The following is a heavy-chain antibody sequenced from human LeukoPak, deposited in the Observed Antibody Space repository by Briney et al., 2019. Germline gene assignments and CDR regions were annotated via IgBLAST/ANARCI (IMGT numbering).Heavy chain of an antibody. CDR3: ARAPENYYDSSGYFFSARRTGYFQH. D-gene: IGHD3-22*01. V-gene: IGHV1-2*02. CDR2: INPNSGGT. J-gene: IGHJ1*01. Sequence: ASVKVSCKASGGTFSGYAISWVRQASGQGLEWMGWINPNSGGTNYAQKFQGRVTMTRDTSISTAYMELSRLRSDDTAVYYCARAPENYYDSSGYFFSARRTGYFQHWGQGTLVTVSS. CDR1: GGTFSGYA.